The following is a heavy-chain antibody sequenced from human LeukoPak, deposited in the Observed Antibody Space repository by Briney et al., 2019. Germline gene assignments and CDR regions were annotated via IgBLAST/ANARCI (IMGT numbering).Heavy chain of an antibody. Sequence: ASVKVSCKASGYTFTSYGMSWVRQAPGQGLEWMGWISAYNGNTNYAQKLQGRVTMTTDTSTSTAYMELRSLRSDDTAVYYCAREGVGARSSYYFDYWGQGTLVTVSS. J-gene: IGHJ4*02. CDR2: ISAYNGNT. D-gene: IGHD1-26*01. CDR1: GYTFTSYG. V-gene: IGHV1-18*04. CDR3: AREGVGARSSYYFDY.